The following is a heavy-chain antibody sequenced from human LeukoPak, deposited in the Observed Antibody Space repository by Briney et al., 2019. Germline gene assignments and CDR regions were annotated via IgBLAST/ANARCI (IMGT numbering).Heavy chain of an antibody. Sequence: SGGSLRLSCAASGFTFSSYGMHWVRQAPGKGLEWVAVIWYAGSNKYYADSVKGRFTISRDNSKNTLYLQMNSLRAEDTAVYYCARDHIVATIGALFDYWGQGTLVTVSS. D-gene: IGHD5-12*01. V-gene: IGHV3-33*01. J-gene: IGHJ4*02. CDR1: GFTFSSYG. CDR2: IWYAGSNK. CDR3: ARDHIVATIGALFDY.